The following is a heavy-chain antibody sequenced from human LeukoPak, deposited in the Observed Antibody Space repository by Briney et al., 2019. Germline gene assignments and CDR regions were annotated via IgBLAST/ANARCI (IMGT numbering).Heavy chain of an antibody. V-gene: IGHV3-21*01. J-gene: IGHJ4*02. Sequence: GGSLRLSCAASGFTFSSYTMNWVRQAPGEGLEWVSSISSSSSYIYYADSVKSRFTICRDNAKNSLYLQMNSLRAEDTAVYYCARGEDDWLLSFDYWGQGTLVTVSS. CDR2: ISSSSSYI. D-gene: IGHD3-9*01. CDR3: ARGEDDWLLSFDY. CDR1: GFTFSSYT.